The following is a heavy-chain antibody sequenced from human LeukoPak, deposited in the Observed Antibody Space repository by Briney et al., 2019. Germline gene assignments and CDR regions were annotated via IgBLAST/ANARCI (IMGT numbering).Heavy chain of an antibody. J-gene: IGHJ3*02. CDR2: IYYSGST. Sequence: SETLSLTCSVSGGSTGSDYWSWIRQPPGKGLEWIGSIYYSGSTYYNPSLKSRVTISVDTSKNQFSLKLSSVTAADTAMYYCARDRRYSYGYDAFDIWGQGTMVTVSS. CDR3: ARDRRYSYGYDAFDI. D-gene: IGHD5-18*01. V-gene: IGHV4-59*12. CDR1: GGSTGSDY.